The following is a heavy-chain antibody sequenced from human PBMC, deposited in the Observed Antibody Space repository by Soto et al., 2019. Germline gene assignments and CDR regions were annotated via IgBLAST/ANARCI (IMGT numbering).Heavy chain of an antibody. J-gene: IGHJ6*02. CDR2: ISSSSSTI. Sequence: EVQLVESGGGLVQPGGSLRLSCAASGFTFSSYSMNWVRQAPGKGLEWVSYISSSSSTIYYADSVKGRFTISRDNAKNSLYLQMNSLRDEDTAVYYCPRDNQPDTAMAPVLFRYYGMDVWGQGTTVTVSS. D-gene: IGHD5-18*01. CDR3: PRDNQPDTAMAPVLFRYYGMDV. CDR1: GFTFSSYS. V-gene: IGHV3-48*02.